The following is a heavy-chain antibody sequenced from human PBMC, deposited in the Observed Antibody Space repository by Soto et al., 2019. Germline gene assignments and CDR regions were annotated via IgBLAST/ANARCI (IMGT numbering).Heavy chain of an antibody. J-gene: IGHJ6*02. D-gene: IGHD6-19*01. V-gene: IGHV4-59*01. CDR2: IYYSGST. CDR1: GGSISSYY. CDR3: ARLYSSGAEAYYYYGMDV. Sequence: RLPETLSLTCTVSGGSISSYYWSWIRQPPGKGLEWIGYIYYSGSTNYNPSLKSRVTISVDTSKNQFSLKLSSVTAADTAVYYCARLYSSGAEAYYYYGMDVWGQGTTVTVSS.